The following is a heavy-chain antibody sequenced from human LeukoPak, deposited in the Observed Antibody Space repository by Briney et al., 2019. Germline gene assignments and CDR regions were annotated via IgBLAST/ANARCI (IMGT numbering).Heavy chain of an antibody. V-gene: IGHV3-48*01. D-gene: IGHD6-13*01. CDR1: GFNFSTYT. CDR3: ASLGIAAAGSFDY. J-gene: IGHJ4*02. CDR2: ISSSSNTI. Sequence: GGSLRLSCAASGFNFSTYTMTWVRQAPGKGLEWVSSISSSSNTIYYADSVKGRFTISRDNAKNSLYLQMNSLRAEDTAVYYCASLGIAAAGSFDYWGQGTLVTVSS.